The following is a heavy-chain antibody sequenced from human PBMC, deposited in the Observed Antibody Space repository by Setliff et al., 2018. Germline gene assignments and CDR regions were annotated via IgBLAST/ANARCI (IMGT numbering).Heavy chain of an antibody. Sequence: PSETLSLTCTVSGDSMSGASIWSWIRQPPGRGLEFMGYVFPNGASKYDPPFKSRLTISVDTSKNQFSLKLTSVTAADTAVYFCAKGGTYRYFDYWGQGTLVTVSS. CDR1: GDSMSGAS. J-gene: IGHJ4*02. CDR3: AKGGTYRYFDY. CDR2: VFPNGAS. V-gene: IGHV4-59*01. D-gene: IGHD2-15*01.